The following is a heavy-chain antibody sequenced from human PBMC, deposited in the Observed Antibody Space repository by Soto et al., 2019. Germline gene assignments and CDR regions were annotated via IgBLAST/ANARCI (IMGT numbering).Heavy chain of an antibody. CDR1: GYTFTSYC. CDR2: INPSGGST. Sequence: ASMKVSCKASGYTFTSYCMHWVRQAPGQGLEWMGIINPSGGSTSYAQKFQGRVTMTRDTSTSTVYMELSSLRSEDTAVYYCAREATAAAAKDWFDPWGQGTLVTVSS. J-gene: IGHJ5*02. V-gene: IGHV1-46*01. D-gene: IGHD6-13*01. CDR3: AREATAAAAKDWFDP.